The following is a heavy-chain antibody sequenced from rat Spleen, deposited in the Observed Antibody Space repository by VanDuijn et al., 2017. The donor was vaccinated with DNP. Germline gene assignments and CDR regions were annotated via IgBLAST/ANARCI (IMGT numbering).Heavy chain of an antibody. CDR3: ARHLTMGITPFDY. Sequence: EVQLQESGPDLAKPSQSLSLTCSVTGYSITSDYWGWIRKFPGNKLEWMGYITSAGSTNYNPSLKSRISITRDTSKNQFFLQVNSVTTEDTATYYCARHLTMGITPFDYWGQGVMVTVSS. CDR2: ITSAGST. D-gene: IGHD1-9*01. CDR1: GYSITSDY. J-gene: IGHJ2*01. V-gene: IGHV3-3*01.